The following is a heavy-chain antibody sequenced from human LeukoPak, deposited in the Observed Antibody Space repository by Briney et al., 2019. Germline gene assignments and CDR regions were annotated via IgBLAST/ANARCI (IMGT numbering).Heavy chain of an antibody. CDR3: ARDPYSGSYGDSYYYYMDV. D-gene: IGHD1-26*01. V-gene: IGHV3-48*03. CDR2: ISSSGSTI. Sequence: GGSLRLSCAASGFTFSSYEMNWVRQAPGNGLEWVSYISSSGSTIYYADSVKGRFTISRDNAKNSLYLQMNSLRVEDTAVYYCARDPYSGSYGDSYYYYMDVWGKGTTVTISS. CDR1: GFTFSSYE. J-gene: IGHJ6*03.